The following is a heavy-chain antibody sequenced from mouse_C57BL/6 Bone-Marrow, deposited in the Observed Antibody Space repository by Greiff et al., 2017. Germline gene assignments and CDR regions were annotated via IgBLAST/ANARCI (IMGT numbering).Heavy chain of an antibody. Sequence: EVKVEESGPGLVKPSQSLSLTCSVTGYSITSGYYWNWIRQFPGNKLEWMGYISYDGSNNYNPSLKNRISITRDTSKNQFFLKLNSVTTEDTATYNCARDSPRYAYWGQGTLVTVSA. D-gene: IGHD1-1*01. CDR3: ARDSPRYAY. J-gene: IGHJ3*01. CDR2: ISYDGSN. V-gene: IGHV3-6*01. CDR1: GYSITSGYY.